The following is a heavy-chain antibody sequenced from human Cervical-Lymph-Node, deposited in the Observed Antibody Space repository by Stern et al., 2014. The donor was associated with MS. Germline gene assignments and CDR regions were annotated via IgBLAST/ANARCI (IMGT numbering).Heavy chain of an antibody. V-gene: IGHV3-11*01. D-gene: IGHD2/OR15-2a*01. J-gene: IGHJ5*02. CDR1: GFTFSDYY. CDR3: ANSIA. CDR2: INGSGTAI. Sequence: VQLVESGGGLVKPGGSLRLSCAASGFTFSDYYMNWIRQAPGKGLEWVSYINGSGTAIYYADTVKGRFTNSRDNAKKSLYLQMDSLRVEDTAIYYCANSIAWGQGTLVTVSS.